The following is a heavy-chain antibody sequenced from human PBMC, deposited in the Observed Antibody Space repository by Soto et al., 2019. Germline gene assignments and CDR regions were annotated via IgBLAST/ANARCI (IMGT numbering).Heavy chain of an antibody. CDR1: GYTFTNYA. CDR2: INAGNGNT. CDR3: ARGGSLYWYFDL. V-gene: IGHV1-3*01. Sequence: QVQLVQSGAEVTKPGASVKVSCKASGYTFTNYAMHCVRQAPGHRLEWMGWINAGNGNTKYSQKFQGRVTITRDTSASTAYMELSSLRSEDTAVYYCARGGSLYWYFDLWGRGTLVTVSS. J-gene: IGHJ2*01. D-gene: IGHD1-26*01.